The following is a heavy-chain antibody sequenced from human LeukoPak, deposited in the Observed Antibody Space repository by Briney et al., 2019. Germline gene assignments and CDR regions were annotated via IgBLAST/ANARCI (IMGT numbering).Heavy chain of an antibody. V-gene: IGHV3-21*01. J-gene: IGHJ6*03. CDR3: ARDPYSGSYGNYYYYFMDV. CDR2: ITSGSSYI. Sequence: SGGSLRLSCAASGFTFSSYAMHWVRQAPGKGLEWVSSITSGSSYIYYADSVKGRFTISRDNAKNSLYLQMNSLRAEDTAVYYCARDPYSGSYGNYYYYFMDVWGKGTTVTISS. CDR1: GFTFSSYA. D-gene: IGHD1-26*01.